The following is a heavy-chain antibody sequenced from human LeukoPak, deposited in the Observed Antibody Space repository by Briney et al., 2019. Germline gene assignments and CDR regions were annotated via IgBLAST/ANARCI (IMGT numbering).Heavy chain of an antibody. CDR3: ARGYYDSSVYYYYYYMDV. V-gene: IGHV4-59*01. CDR1: GGSISSYY. J-gene: IGHJ6*03. D-gene: IGHD3-22*01. Sequence: SETLSLTCTVSGGSISSYYWSWIRQPPGKGLEWIGYIYYSGSTNYNPSLKSRVTISVDTSKNQFSLKLSSVTAADTAVYYCARGYYDSSVYYYYYYMDVWGKGTTVTVSS. CDR2: IYYSGST.